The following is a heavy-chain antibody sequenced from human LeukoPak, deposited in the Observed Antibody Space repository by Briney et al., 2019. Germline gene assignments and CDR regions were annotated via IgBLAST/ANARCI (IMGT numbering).Heavy chain of an antibody. CDR3: ARQGALVKGIDY. Sequence: GASVKVSCKASAYTFTGYYMHWVRQAPGQGLEWMGWINPNSGVTNYAQKFQGRVTMTRDTSISTVYMELSRLRSDDTAVYYCARQGALVKGIDYWGQGTLVTVSS. CDR2: INPNSGVT. J-gene: IGHJ4*02. V-gene: IGHV1-2*02. CDR1: AYTFTGYY. D-gene: IGHD6-13*01.